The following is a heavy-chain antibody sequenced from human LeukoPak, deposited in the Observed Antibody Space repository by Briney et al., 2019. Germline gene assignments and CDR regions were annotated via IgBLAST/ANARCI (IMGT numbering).Heavy chain of an antibody. D-gene: IGHD2-2*02. CDR2: MNPDSGNT. CDR1: GYTLTELS. J-gene: IGHJ4*02. CDR3: ARGSFRGYCLDTSCYTINY. V-gene: IGHV1-8*01. Sequence: GASVKVSCKVSGYTLTELSMHWVRQATGQGLEWMGWMNPDSGNTGYAQNFQGRVTMTSNTSITTAYMELTSLRSEDTAVYYCARGSFRGYCLDTSCYTINYWGQGTLVTVSS.